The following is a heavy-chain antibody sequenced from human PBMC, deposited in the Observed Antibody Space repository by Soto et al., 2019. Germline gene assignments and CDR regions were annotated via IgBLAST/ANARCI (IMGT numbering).Heavy chain of an antibody. CDR3: ARGMTTVTTTRTRFDP. Sequence: SETLSLTCAVYGGSFSGYYWSWIRQPPGKGLEWIGEINHSGSTNYNPSLKSRVTISVDTSKNQFSLKLSSVTAADTAVYYCARGMTTVTTTRTRFDPWGQGTLVTVSS. D-gene: IGHD4-17*01. CDR2: INHSGST. J-gene: IGHJ5*02. V-gene: IGHV4-34*01. CDR1: GGSFSGYY.